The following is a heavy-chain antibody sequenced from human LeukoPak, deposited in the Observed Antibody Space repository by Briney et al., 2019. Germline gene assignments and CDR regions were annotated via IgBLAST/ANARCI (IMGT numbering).Heavy chain of an antibody. J-gene: IGHJ4*02. V-gene: IGHV3-30-3*01. CDR1: GFTFSSYA. D-gene: IGHD3-16*01. CDR2: ISYDGSNK. Sequence: GRSLRLSCAASGFTFSSYAMHWVRQAPGKGLEWVAVISYDGSNKYYADSVKGRFTISRDNSKNTLYLQMNSLRAEDTAVYYCARVSLGTYYFDYWGQGTLVTVSS. CDR3: ARVSLGTYYFDY.